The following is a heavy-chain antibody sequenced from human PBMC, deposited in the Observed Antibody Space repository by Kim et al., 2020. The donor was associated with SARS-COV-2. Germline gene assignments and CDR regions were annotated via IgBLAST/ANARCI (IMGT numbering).Heavy chain of an antibody. CDR1: GFTFNDYW. J-gene: IGHJ6*03. CDR2: INNDGSGT. CDR3: ARPQQYCSGTSCYVPSYSYMDV. Sequence: GGSLRLSCAASGFTFNDYWMHWVRQAPGKGLVWVSRINNDGSGTTYAYSVKGRFTISRDNAKNTLYLQMNSLRGEDTAVYYCARPQQYCSGTSCYVPSYSYMDVWGKGTTVTVSS. D-gene: IGHD2-2*01. V-gene: IGHV3-74*01.